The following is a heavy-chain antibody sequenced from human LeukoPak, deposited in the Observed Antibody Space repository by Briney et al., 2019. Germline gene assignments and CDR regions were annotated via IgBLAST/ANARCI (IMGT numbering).Heavy chain of an antibody. CDR2: IDPSDSYT. CDR3: ARFPRTAMVTAYFDY. D-gene: IGHD5-18*01. V-gene: IGHV5-10-1*01. Sequence: GESLKISCKGSGYSFTSYWITWVRQIPGKGLEWMGRIDPSDSYTNYSPSFQGHVTISADKSISTAYLQWSSLKASDTAMYYCARFPRTAMVTAYFDYWGQGTLVTVSS. J-gene: IGHJ4*02. CDR1: GYSFTSYW.